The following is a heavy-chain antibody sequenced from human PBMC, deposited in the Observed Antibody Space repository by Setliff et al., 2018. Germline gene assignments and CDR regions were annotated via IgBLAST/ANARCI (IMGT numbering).Heavy chain of an antibody. J-gene: IGHJ5*02. CDR1: GFTFSNCW. CDR3: ARVRQSPYNWFDI. V-gene: IGHV3-7*03. Sequence: LRLSCAASGFTFSNCWVSWVRQAPGKGLEWVASIKPDSSEKYYVDSVKGRFTISRDNANNSLFLQLDSLRAEDTAVYYCARVRQSPYNWFDIWGQGTLVTVSS. CDR2: IKPDSSEK.